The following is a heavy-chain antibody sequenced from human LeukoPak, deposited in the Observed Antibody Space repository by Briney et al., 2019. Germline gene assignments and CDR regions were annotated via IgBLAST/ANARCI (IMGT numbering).Heavy chain of an antibody. J-gene: IGHJ4*02. CDR2: INHSGST. D-gene: IGHD6-13*01. V-gene: IGHV4-34*01. Sequence: SETLSLTCAVYGGSCSGCYWSWIRQPPGKGLEWIGEINHSGSTNYNPSLKSRVTISVDTSKNQFSLKLSSVTAADTAVYYCARSPYSSSWARFDYWGQGTLVTVSS. CDR1: GGSCSGCY. CDR3: ARSPYSSSWARFDY.